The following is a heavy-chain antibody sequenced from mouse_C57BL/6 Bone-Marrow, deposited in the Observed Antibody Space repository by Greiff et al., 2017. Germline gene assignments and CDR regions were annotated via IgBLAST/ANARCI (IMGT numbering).Heavy chain of an antibody. CDR3: ARGGRTPVRAMDY. D-gene: IGHD6-1*01. J-gene: IGHJ4*01. CDR1: GFTFSDYY. CDR2: INYDGSST. Sequence: EVKLMESEGGLVQPGSSMKLSCTASGFTFSDYYMAWVRQVPEKGLEWVANINYDGSSTYYLDSLKSRFIISRDNAKNILYLQMSSLKSEDTATYYCARGGRTPVRAMDYWGQGTSVTVSS. V-gene: IGHV5-16*01.